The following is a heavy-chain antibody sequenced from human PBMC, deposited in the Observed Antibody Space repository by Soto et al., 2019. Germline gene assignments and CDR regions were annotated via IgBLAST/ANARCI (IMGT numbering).Heavy chain of an antibody. V-gene: IGHV4-59*08. Sequence: QVQLQESGPGLVKPSETLSLTCSVSGGSISTNYWSWIRQPPGKGLEWIGYIYYSGGTNYNPSLRSRVTLSVDTAKDHFSLNLRSVTAADTAVYYCARHPTTRSGGNFDYWGQGILVTVSS. D-gene: IGHD6-19*01. CDR2: IYYSGGT. CDR1: GGSISTNY. J-gene: IGHJ4*02. CDR3: ARHPTTRSGGNFDY.